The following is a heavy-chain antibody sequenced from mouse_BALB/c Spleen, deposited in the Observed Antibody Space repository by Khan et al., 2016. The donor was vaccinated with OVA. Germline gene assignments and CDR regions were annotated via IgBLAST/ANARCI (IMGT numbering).Heavy chain of an antibody. CDR3: ARSPYGNFAY. CDR1: GFTFSTYA. J-gene: IGHJ3*01. Sequence: EVELVESGGGLVKPGGSLKLSCAASGFTFSTYAMSWVRQTPEKRLEWVASISSDGDYTYYPDNVTGRFTISRDNAKNTLYLQMSSLRFEDTAIYYCARSPYGNFAYWGQGTLVTVSA. V-gene: IGHV5-9-3*01. D-gene: IGHD2-1*01. CDR2: ISSDGDYT.